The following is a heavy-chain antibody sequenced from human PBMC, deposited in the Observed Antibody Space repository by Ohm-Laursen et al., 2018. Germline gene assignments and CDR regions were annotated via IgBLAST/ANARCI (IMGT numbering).Heavy chain of an antibody. J-gene: IGHJ4*02. CDR1: GGSISNYY. Sequence: GTLSLTCSVSGGSISNYYWNWIRQPPGKGLEWIGYISDSGSTYYNPSLKSRVTISVDTSKNQFSLRLTSVTAADTAIYYCAGDSLAVDYWGQVTRVTVSS. V-gene: IGHV4-59*01. CDR2: ISDSGST. CDR3: AGDSLAVDY.